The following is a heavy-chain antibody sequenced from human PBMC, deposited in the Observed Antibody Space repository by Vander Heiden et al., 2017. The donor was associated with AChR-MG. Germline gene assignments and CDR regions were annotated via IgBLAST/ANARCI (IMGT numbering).Heavy chain of an antibody. Sequence: EVHLLESGGGLVQPGGSLRLSCAASRFNFSSHAMSWVRQAPGRGLEWFSTIHGSGGTTFYADSVKGRFTISRDDSKSTLYLEMKSLRAEDTAVYYCALEEWGYFDYWGQGTLVTVSS. CDR3: ALEEWGYFDY. CDR1: RFNFSSHA. V-gene: IGHV3-23*01. J-gene: IGHJ4*02. CDR2: IHGSGGTT. D-gene: IGHD1-1*01.